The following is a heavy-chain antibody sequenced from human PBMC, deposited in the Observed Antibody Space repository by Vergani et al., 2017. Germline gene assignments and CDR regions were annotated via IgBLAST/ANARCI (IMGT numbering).Heavy chain of an antibody. CDR3: VKNPGISTTRHYYAMDV. J-gene: IGHJ6*02. Sequence: LEESGGGSVKPGGSLRLSCAASGFKFSDHYMSWIRQAPGKGLEWVSHISPGASTVSYTDSVTGRITVSRDNDNNSLTLDMTTLRVEDTAVYYCVKNPGISTTRHYYAMDVWGQGTTVTVSS. CDR1: GFKFSDHY. CDR2: ISPGASTV. V-gene: IGHV3-11*04. D-gene: IGHD1-1*01.